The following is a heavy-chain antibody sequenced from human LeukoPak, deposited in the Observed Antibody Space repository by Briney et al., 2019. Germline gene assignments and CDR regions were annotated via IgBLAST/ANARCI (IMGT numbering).Heavy chain of an antibody. J-gene: IGHJ3*02. CDR2: IIPIFGTA. D-gene: IGHD6-13*01. CDR3: ARALSDSSSPLDAFDI. CDR1: GGTFSSCA. V-gene: IGHV1-69*13. Sequence: ASVKVSCKASGGTFSSCAISWVRQAPGQGLEWMGGIIPIFGTANYAQKFQGRVTITADESTSTAYMELSSLRSEDTAVYYCARALSDSSSPLDAFDIWGQGTMVTVSS.